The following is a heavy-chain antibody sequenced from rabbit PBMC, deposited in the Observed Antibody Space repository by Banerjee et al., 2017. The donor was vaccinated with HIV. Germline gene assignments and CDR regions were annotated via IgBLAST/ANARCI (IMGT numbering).Heavy chain of an antibody. CDR2: IGAASNGST. V-gene: IGHV1S45*01. Sequence: QEQLVEYGGDLVQPEGSLTLTCKASGLDFSSSYWICWLRQAPGKGLEWIACIGAASNGSTYNASWAKGRFTISKTASTTVTLQMTSLTAADTATYFCARAYASSDGYYIRMDCFNLWGQGTLVTVS. CDR3: ARAYASSDGYYIRMDCFNL. J-gene: IGHJ4*01. D-gene: IGHD1-1*01. CDR1: GLDFSSSYW.